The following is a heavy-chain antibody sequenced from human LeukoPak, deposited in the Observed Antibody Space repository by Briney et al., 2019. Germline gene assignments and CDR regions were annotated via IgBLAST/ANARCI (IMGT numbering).Heavy chain of an antibody. CDR2: INHSGGT. Sequence: KPSETLSLTCAVYGGSFSGYYWSWIRQPPGKGLEWIGEINHSGGTNYNPSLKSRVTISVDTSKNQFSLKLSSVTAADTAVYYCARGGFYYDFWSGYYTSHGWFDPWGQGTLVTVSS. CDR1: GGSFSGYY. V-gene: IGHV4-34*01. D-gene: IGHD3-3*01. J-gene: IGHJ5*02. CDR3: ARGGFYYDFWSGYYTSHGWFDP.